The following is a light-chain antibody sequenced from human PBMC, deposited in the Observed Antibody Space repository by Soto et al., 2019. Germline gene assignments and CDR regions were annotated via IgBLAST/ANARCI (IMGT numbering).Light chain of an antibody. Sequence: EIVMTQSPATLSVSPGERATLSCRASQRVSSNLAWFQQKPGQAPRLLLYGVSTRATGIPARFSGGGSGTHFSLSISSLQSEDFAVYYCQQYSDWPQTFGQGPKVE. J-gene: IGKJ1*01. CDR1: QRVSSN. V-gene: IGKV3-15*01. CDR2: GVS. CDR3: QQYSDWPQT.